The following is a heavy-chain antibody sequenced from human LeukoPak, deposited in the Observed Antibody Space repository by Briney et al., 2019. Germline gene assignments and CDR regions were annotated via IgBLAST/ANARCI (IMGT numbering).Heavy chain of an antibody. CDR1: GGSISSYY. D-gene: IGHD5-18*01. CDR2: IYYSGST. J-gene: IGHJ4*02. Sequence: SETLSLTCTVSGGSISSYYWSWIRQPPGKGLEWIGYIYYSGSTNYNPSLKSRVTISVDTSKNQFSLKLSSVTAADTAVYYCARGRLTDLETARNFDYWGQGTLVTVSS. V-gene: IGHV4-59*12. CDR3: ARGRLTDLETARNFDY.